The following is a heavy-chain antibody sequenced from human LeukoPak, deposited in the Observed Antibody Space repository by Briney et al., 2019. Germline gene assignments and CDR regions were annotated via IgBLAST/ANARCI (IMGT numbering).Heavy chain of an antibody. CDR2: MNPNSGNT. CDR3: ARGPRYCSGGSCYSGTIRG. V-gene: IGHV1-8*01. J-gene: IGHJ4*02. Sequence: ASVKVSCKASGYTFTSYGINWVRQATGQGLEWMGWMNPNSGNTGYAQKFQGRVTMTRNSSISTAYLELSSLRSEDTAVYYCARGPRYCSGGSCYSGTIRGWGQGTLVTVSS. D-gene: IGHD2-15*01. CDR1: GYTFTSYG.